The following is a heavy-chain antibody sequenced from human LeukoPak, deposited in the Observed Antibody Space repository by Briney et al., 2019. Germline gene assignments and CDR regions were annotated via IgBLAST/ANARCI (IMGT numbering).Heavy chain of an antibody. Sequence: QPGGSLRLSCAASGFTFSSYEMNWVRQAPGKALEWISYISSSGSTIYYADPVKGRFTISRDNAKNSLYLQMNSLRAEDTAVYYCARDTPYCGGDCYSSDAFDIWGQGTMVTVSS. CDR1: GFTFSSYE. D-gene: IGHD2-21*02. CDR3: ARDTPYCGGDCYSSDAFDI. CDR2: ISSSGSTI. J-gene: IGHJ3*02. V-gene: IGHV3-48*03.